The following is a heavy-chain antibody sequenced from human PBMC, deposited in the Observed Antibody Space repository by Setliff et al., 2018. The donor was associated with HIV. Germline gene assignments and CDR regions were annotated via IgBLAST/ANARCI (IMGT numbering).Heavy chain of an antibody. J-gene: IGHJ3*02. D-gene: IGHD1-26*01. CDR1: GGTFSSYA. CDR3: ATAAIAGGGAFDI. V-gene: IGHV1-69*05. CDR2: IIPIFGAA. Sequence: SVKVSCTASGGTFSSYAISWVRQAPGQGLEWMGGIIPIFGAANYAQKFQGRVTITTDESTSTAYMELSRLRSEDTAVYYSATAAIAGGGAFDIWGKGTMVTVSS.